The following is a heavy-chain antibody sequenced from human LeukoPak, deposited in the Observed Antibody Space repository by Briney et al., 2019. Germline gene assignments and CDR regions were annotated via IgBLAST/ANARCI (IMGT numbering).Heavy chain of an antibody. CDR2: ISGSGGST. D-gene: IGHD5-18*01. J-gene: IGHJ4*02. V-gene: IGHV3-23*01. CDR1: GFTFSSYA. Sequence: GGTLRLSCAASGFTFSSYAMSWVRQAPGKGLEWVSAISGSGGSTYYADSVKGRFTISRDNSKNTLYLQMNSLRAEDTAVYYCAKAPANYVDTAMGTFDYWGQGTLVTVSS. CDR3: AKAPANYVDTAMGTFDY.